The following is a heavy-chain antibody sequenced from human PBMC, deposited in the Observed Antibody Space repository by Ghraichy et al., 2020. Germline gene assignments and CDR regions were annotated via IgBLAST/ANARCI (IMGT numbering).Heavy chain of an antibody. V-gene: IGHV1-2*04. Sequence: ASVKVSCKASGYTFTGYYMHWVRQAPGQGLEWMGWINPNSGGTNYAQKFQGWVTMTRDTSISTAYMELSRLRSDDTAVYYCARVNPATEGAFDIWGQGTMVTV. CDR2: INPNSGGT. J-gene: IGHJ3*02. D-gene: IGHD4-17*01. CDR1: GYTFTGYY. CDR3: ARVNPATEGAFDI.